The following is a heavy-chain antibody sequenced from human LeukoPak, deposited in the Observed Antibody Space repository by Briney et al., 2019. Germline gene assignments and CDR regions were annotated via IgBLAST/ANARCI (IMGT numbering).Heavy chain of an antibody. J-gene: IGHJ3*02. CDR2: ISGSSSYM. D-gene: IGHD3-3*01. CDR1: GFPFSAYS. V-gene: IGHV3-21*01. Sequence: PGGSLRLSCAASGFPFSAYSMNWVRQAPGKGLEWVSSISGSSSYMFYADSVKGRFTISRDNAKNSQYLQMNSLRAEDTAVYYCAKDLAFWSGYYVGAFDIWGQGTMVTVSS. CDR3: AKDLAFWSGYYVGAFDI.